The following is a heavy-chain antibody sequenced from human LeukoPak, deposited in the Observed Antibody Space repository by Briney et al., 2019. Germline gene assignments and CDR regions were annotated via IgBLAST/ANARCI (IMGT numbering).Heavy chain of an antibody. CDR3: AKEIAADGGY. CDR2: ISWNSGTK. CDR1: GFTFDDYA. V-gene: IGHV3-9*01. Sequence: GGSLRLSCAASGFTFDDYAMHWVRQAPGKGLEWVSGISWNSGTKGYADSVKGRFTISRDNAKISLYLQMNSLRAEDTALYYCAKEIAADGGYWGQGTLVTVSS. J-gene: IGHJ4*02. D-gene: IGHD6-13*01.